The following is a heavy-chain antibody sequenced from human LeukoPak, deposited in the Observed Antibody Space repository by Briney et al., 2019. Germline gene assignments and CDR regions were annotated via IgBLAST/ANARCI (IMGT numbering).Heavy chain of an antibody. J-gene: IGHJ4*02. V-gene: IGHV3-74*03. CDR3: VRGLLGPDY. CDR1: GFTFNSYW. D-gene: IGHD7-27*01. Sequence: PGGSLRLSCAASGFTFNSYWMHWVRQAPGEGMVWVSRIDNDGTNIVYADSVKGRFTISRDNAKNRLYLEMNSLRAEDTAVYYCVRGLLGPDYWGQGTLVIVSS. CDR2: IDNDGTNI.